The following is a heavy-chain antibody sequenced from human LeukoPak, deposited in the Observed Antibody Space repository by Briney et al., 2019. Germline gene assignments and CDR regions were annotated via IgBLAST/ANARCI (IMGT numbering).Heavy chain of an antibody. CDR1: GYTFTGYY. CDR2: INPNSGAT. CDR3: GTLLSNGPFDY. J-gene: IGHJ4*02. Sequence: GASVKVSCKAAGYTFTGYYMFWVRQAPGQGLEWMGRINPNSGATKYAQKFQGRVTMTRDTSISTAYMELSGLRSDDTAVYYCGTLLSNGPFDYWGQGSLVTVSS. V-gene: IGHV1-2*06.